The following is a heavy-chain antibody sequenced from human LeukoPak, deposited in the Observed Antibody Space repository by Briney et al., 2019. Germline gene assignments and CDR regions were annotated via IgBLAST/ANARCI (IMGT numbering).Heavy chain of an antibody. V-gene: IGHV3-23*01. CDR2: ISGSGGST. D-gene: IGHD6-19*01. CDR1: GFTFSSYA. CDR3: AKDQAYSSGWYPDFDY. Sequence: GGSLRLSCAASGFTFSSYAMSWVRQAPGKGLEWVSAISGSGGSTYYADSVKGRFTISRDNSKNTLYLQMNSLRAEDTAVYYYAKDQAYSSGWYPDFDYWGQGTLVTVSS. J-gene: IGHJ4*02.